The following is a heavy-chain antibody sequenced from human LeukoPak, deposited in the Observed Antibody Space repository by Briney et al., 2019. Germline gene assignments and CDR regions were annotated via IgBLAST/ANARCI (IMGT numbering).Heavy chain of an antibody. CDR1: GGTFGSYA. J-gene: IGHJ4*02. V-gene: IGHV1-69*13. D-gene: IGHD2-15*01. Sequence: SVKVSCKASGGTFGSYAISWVRQAPGQGLEWMGGIIPIFGTANYAQKFQGRVTITADESTSTAYMELSSLRSEDTAVYYCARRLVVVAASILEGFDYWGQGTLVTVSS. CDR2: IIPIFGTA. CDR3: ARRLVVVAASILEGFDY.